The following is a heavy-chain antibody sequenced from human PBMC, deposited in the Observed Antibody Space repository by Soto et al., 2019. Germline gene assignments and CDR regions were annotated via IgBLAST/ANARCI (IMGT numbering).Heavy chain of an antibody. CDR3: ARDNFGPDSNGYSNELDY. CDR1: GFTFSSYG. D-gene: IGHD3-22*01. J-gene: IGHJ4*02. CDR2: IWYDGSNK. Sequence: PGGSLRLSCAASGFTFSSYGMHWVRQAPGKGLEWVAVIWYDGSNKYYADSVKGRFTISRDNSKNTLYLQMNSLRAEDTAVYYCARDNFGPDSNGYSNELDYWGQGTLVTVSS. V-gene: IGHV3-33*01.